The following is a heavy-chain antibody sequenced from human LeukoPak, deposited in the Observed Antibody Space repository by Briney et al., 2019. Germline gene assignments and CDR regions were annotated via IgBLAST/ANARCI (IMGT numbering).Heavy chain of an antibody. D-gene: IGHD5-12*01. V-gene: IGHV3-30*04. Sequence: GGSLRLSCAASGFTFSSYAMHWVRQAPGKGLEWVAVISYDGSNKYYADSVKGRFTISRDNSKNTLYLQMSSLRTEDTAVYYCAKGRWLLDYWGQGTLVTVSS. J-gene: IGHJ4*02. CDR3: AKGRWLLDY. CDR2: ISYDGSNK. CDR1: GFTFSSYA.